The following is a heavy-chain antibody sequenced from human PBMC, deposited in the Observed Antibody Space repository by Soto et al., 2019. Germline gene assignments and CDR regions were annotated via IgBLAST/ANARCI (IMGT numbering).Heavy chain of an antibody. D-gene: IGHD3-10*02. CDR2: IYYSGST. J-gene: IGHJ1*01. V-gene: IGHV4-59*08. CDR3: ARRVFGGGAEYFQH. Sequence: SETLSLTCTVSGGSISSYYWSWIRQPPGKGLEWIGYIYYSGSTNYNPSLKSRVTISVDTSKNQFSLKLTSVTAADTAVYYCARRVFGGGAEYFQHWGQGTLVTVSS. CDR1: GGSISSYY.